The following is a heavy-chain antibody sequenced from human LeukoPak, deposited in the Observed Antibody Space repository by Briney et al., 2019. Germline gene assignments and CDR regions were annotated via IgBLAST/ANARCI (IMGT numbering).Heavy chain of an antibody. D-gene: IGHD5-18*01. J-gene: IGHJ4*02. CDR1: GFTFSSYW. CDR3: ARDWTDTAMGVFDY. Sequence: AGSLRLSCAASGFTFSSYWMSWVRQAPGKGLEWVANIKQDGSEKYYVDSVKGRFIISRDNAKNSLYLQMNSLRAGDTAVYYCARDWTDTAMGVFDYWGQGTLVTVSS. CDR2: IKQDGSEK. V-gene: IGHV3-7*01.